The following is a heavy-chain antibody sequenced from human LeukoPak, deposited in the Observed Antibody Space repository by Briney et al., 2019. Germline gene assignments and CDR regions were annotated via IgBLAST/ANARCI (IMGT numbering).Heavy chain of an antibody. Sequence: GGSLRLSCAASGFTFSSYWMNWVRQAPGKGLEWASSISDSDGSTYYADSVKGRFTISRDNSKNTLYLQMNSLRAEDTALYYCAKDPMTTVTTTAYWGQGTLVTVSS. CDR3: AKDPMTTVTTTAY. CDR2: ISDSDGST. CDR1: GFTFSSYW. D-gene: IGHD4-17*01. J-gene: IGHJ4*02. V-gene: IGHV3-23*01.